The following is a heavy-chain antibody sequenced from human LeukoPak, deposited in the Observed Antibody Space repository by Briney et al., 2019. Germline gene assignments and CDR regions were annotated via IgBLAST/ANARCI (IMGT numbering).Heavy chain of an antibody. J-gene: IGHJ4*02. V-gene: IGHV3-74*01. CDR2: ISPTGSTT. CDR1: GFTFSSYW. CDR3: ARGRGELLRPFDY. Sequence: GGSLRLSCAASGFTFSSYWMNWVRQAPGKGLVWVSRISPTGSTTSYADSVKGRFTVSRDNAKNTLYLQVNNLRAEDTAVYYCARGRGELLRPFDYWGQGTLVTVSS. D-gene: IGHD1-26*01.